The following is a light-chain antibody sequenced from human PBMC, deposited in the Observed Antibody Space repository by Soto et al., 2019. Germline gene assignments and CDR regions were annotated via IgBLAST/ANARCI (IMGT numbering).Light chain of an antibody. CDR2: AAS. CDR3: QQSYSTPRT. V-gene: IGKV1-12*01. J-gene: IGKJ1*01. CDR1: QAISSW. Sequence: DRVTITCRASQAISSWLAWYQQKPGRAPKLLIYAASRLRSGVPSRFSGGGSGTDFTLTISSLQPEDFATYYCQQSYSTPRTFGQGTKVDIK.